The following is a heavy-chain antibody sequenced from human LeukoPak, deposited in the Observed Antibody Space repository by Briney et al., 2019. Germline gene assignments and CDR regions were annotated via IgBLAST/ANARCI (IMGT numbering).Heavy chain of an antibody. CDR2: ISSSGSTI. CDR3: ARVGGYVDY. J-gene: IGHJ4*02. V-gene: IGHV3-11*04. CDR1: GFTFSDYY. Sequence: GGPLRLSCAAPGFTFSDYYMSWIRQAPGKGLEWDSYISSSGSTIYYADTAKGRFTISRDNAKSALYLQMYSLRAEDTAVYYCARVGGYVDYWGQGTLVTVSS. D-gene: IGHD2-15*01.